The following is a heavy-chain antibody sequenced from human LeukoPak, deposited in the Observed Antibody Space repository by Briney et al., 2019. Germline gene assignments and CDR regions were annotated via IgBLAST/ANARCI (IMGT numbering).Heavy chain of an antibody. V-gene: IGHV4-59*12. CDR1: GGSISSYY. D-gene: IGHD3-16*02. Sequence: SETLSLTCTVSGGSISSYYWSWIRQPPGKGLEWIGYIYYSGSTNYNPSLKSRVTISVDTSKNQFSLKLSSVTAADTAVYYCARDYDYVWGSYRPQADWGQGTLVTVSS. CDR3: ARDYDYVWGSYRPQAD. CDR2: IYYSGST. J-gene: IGHJ1*01.